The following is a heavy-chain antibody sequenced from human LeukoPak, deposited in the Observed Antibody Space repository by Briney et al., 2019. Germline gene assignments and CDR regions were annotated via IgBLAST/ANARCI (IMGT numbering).Heavy chain of an antibody. J-gene: IGHJ4*02. D-gene: IGHD1-26*01. Sequence: GSLKLSCAASGFTFSGYAMSWVRQPPGKGLEWIGEINHSGSTNYNPSLKSRVTISVDTSKNQFSLKLSSVTAADTAVYYCARGMRGSYRSFDYWGQGTPVTVSS. CDR2: INHSGST. V-gene: IGHV4-34*01. CDR1: GFTFSGYA. CDR3: ARGMRGSYRSFDY.